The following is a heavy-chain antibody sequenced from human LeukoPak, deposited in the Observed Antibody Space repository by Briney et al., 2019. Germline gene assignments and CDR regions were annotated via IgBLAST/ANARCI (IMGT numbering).Heavy chain of an antibody. J-gene: IGHJ4*02. CDR1: GGSISSSSYY. Sequence: PLETLSLTCTVSGGSISSSSYYWDWIRQPPGKGLEWIGSIYYSGSTYYNPSLKSRVTISVDTSKNQFSLKLTSVTAADTAVYYCARRPIRTSATYFFDYWGQGTLVAVSS. CDR3: ARRPIRTSATYFFDY. CDR2: IYYSGST. D-gene: IGHD2-8*02. V-gene: IGHV4-39*01.